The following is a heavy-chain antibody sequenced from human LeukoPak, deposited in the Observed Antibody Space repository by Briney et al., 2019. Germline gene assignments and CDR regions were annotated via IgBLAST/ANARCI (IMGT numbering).Heavy chain of an antibody. Sequence: GGSLRLSCAASGFTFSSYAMHCVRQAPGKGLEWVANINQDGSGKYYVDSVKGRFTISRDNAKNSVYLQLNSLRAEDTAVYYCFASGGYWGQGTLVTVSS. V-gene: IGHV3-7*01. CDR3: FASGGY. D-gene: IGHD6-25*01. J-gene: IGHJ4*02. CDR2: INQDGSGK. CDR1: GFTFSSYA.